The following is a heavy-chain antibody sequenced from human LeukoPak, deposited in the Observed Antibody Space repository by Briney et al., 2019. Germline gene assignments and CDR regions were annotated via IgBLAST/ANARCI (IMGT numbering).Heavy chain of an antibody. V-gene: IGHV4-31*03. CDR1: GGSISRGGYY. CDR2: IYYSGST. CDR3: ARDLGGLRN. J-gene: IGHJ4*02. D-gene: IGHD3-10*01. Sequence: SETPSLTCTVSGGSISRGGYYRSWIRQHPGKGLEWIGYIYYSGSTYYNPSLKSRVTISVDTSKNQFSLKLSSVTAADTAVYYCARDLGGLRNWGQGTLVTVSS.